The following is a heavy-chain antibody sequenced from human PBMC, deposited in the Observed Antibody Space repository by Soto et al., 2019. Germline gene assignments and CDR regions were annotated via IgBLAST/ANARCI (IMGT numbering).Heavy chain of an antibody. V-gene: IGHV3-48*02. J-gene: IGHJ4*02. Sequence: VQLVESGGNLVQPGGSLRLSCAASGFRFSIYRMNWVRQAPGKGLEWSAYITSDTKTIKYADSVKGRFTISRDNGKNSVYLQMNSLRDEDTAVYYCARSVEGHFDYWGQGTVVTVSA. CDR1: GFRFSIYR. CDR2: ITSDTKTI. D-gene: IGHD6-19*01. CDR3: ARSVEGHFDY.